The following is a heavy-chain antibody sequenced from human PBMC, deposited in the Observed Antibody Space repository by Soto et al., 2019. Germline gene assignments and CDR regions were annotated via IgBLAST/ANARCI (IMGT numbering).Heavy chain of an antibody. Sequence: QVQLVQARGKVKKPGASVKVSCKTSGYTFTSYGISSVGQAPGQGLEWMGWISAYNGNTNYAQKLQGRVTMTTDTFTSTAYMELRSLRSDDTAVYYCARWAPPNDYWGQGTLVTVSS. V-gene: IGHV1-18*01. CDR2: ISAYNGNT. CDR1: GYTFTSYG. CDR3: ARWAPPNDY. J-gene: IGHJ4*02.